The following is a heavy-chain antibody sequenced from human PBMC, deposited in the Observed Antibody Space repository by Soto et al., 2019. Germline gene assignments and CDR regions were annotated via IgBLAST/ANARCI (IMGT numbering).Heavy chain of an antibody. CDR1: GGSLSGYP. V-gene: IGHV4-34*01. Sequence: WETLSLTCAVHGGSLSGYPWHWIRQSPGKGLEWIGEISHSGDTNYDPSLKGRLSVALDTSNNQFSVRLSCVTAADTAFYYCSGERGSFDTWGQGTQVTVSS. CDR2: ISHSGDT. D-gene: IGHD3-16*01. J-gene: IGHJ4*02. CDR3: SGERGSFDT.